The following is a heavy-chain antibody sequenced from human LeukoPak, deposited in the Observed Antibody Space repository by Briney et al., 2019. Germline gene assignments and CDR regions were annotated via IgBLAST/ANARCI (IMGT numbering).Heavy chain of an antibody. Sequence: SETLSLTCTVSGYSISSGYYWGWIRQPPGKGLEWIGSIYHSGSTYYNPSLKSRVTISVDTSKNQFSLKLSSVTAADTAVYYCARDSSGYFAPHKAFDIWGQGTMVTVSS. CDR1: GYSISSGYY. V-gene: IGHV4-38-2*02. D-gene: IGHD3-22*01. CDR3: ARDSSGYFAPHKAFDI. CDR2: IYHSGST. J-gene: IGHJ3*02.